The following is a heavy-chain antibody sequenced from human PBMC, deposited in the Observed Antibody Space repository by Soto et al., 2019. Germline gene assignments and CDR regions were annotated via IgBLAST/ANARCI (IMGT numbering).Heavy chain of an antibody. CDR2: IYSGGST. J-gene: IGHJ3*02. CDR3: VAANGGAFDI. D-gene: IGHD2-15*01. V-gene: IGHV3-66*01. Sequence: EVQLVESGGGLVQPGGSLRLSCAASGFTFSSNSMSWVRQAPGKGLEWVSVIYSGGSTYYADSVKGRFTISRDNSKNTLYLQMNSLRAEDTAVYYGVAANGGAFDIWGQGTMVTVSS. CDR1: GFTFSSNS.